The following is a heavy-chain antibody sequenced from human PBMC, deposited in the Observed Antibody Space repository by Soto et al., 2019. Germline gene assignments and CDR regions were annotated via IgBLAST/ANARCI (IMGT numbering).Heavy chain of an antibody. CDR3: TGPGIAAGRTWFHX. CDR2: IRSNAYGGTT. J-gene: IGHJ5*02. Sequence: GSLRLSCTASGFTFGDYAMSWFRQAPGKGLEWVGFIRSNAYGGTTEYAAYVKGRLTISRDDSKRIAYLQMNSMKTEDTAVYYCTGPGIAAGRTWFHXWGQVTLVTVSX. D-gene: IGHD6-13*01. V-gene: IGHV3-49*03. CDR1: GFTFGDYA.